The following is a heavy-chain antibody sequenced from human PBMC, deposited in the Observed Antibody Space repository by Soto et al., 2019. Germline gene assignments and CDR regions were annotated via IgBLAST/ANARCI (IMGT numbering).Heavy chain of an antibody. D-gene: IGHD3-22*01. J-gene: IGHJ6*02. Sequence: EVQLVESGGGLVQPGRSLRLSCAASGFTFDDYAMHWVRQAPGKGLEWVSGISWNSGSIGYADSVKGRFTISRDNAKNSLYLQRNSLRAEDTALYYCAKDGMTVVMDYYYGMDVWGQGTTVTVSS. CDR3: AKDGMTVVMDYYYGMDV. CDR1: GFTFDDYA. CDR2: ISWNSGSI. V-gene: IGHV3-9*01.